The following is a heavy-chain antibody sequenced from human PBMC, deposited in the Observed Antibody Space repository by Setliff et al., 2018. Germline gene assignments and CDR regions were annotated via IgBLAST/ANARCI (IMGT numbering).Heavy chain of an antibody. CDR2: IQTSGTT. D-gene: IGHD2-8*01. CDR1: GGSISSGNHY. J-gene: IGHJ6*03. V-gene: IGHV4-61*09. CDR3: AREDGPNYYYYYMDI. Sequence: PSETLSLTCTVSGGSISSGNHYWSWIRQPAGKGLEWIGHIQTSGTTNYNPSLKSRVTISVDTSKNQFSLKLSAVTAADTAVYFCAREDGPNYYYYYMDIWGKGTTVTVSS.